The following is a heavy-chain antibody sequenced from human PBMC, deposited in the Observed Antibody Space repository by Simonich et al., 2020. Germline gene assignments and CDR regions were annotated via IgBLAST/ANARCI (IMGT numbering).Heavy chain of an antibody. V-gene: IGHV4-34*01. CDR2: INHSGST. CDR3: ARGLIGGSYYY. J-gene: IGHJ4*02. D-gene: IGHD1-26*01. CDR1: GGSFRGYY. Sequence: QVQLQQWGAGLLKPSETLSLTCAVYGGSFRGYYWSWIRQPPGKGLGWIGEINHSGSTNYHPSLKCRGTRAVDTSKTQFSLKLSSVTAADTAVYYCARGLIGGSYYYWGQGTLVTVSS.